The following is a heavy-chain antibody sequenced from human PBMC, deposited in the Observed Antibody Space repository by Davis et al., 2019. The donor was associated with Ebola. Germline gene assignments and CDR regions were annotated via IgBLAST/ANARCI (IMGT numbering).Heavy chain of an antibody. J-gene: IGHJ4*02. CDR3: ARGQISRAYYFDY. V-gene: IGHV1-46*01. CDR2: INPSGGST. Sequence: ASVKVSCKASRYTFTSYYIHWVRHAPGQGLEWMGIINPSGGSTRYAQKFQGRVTMTRDTYTSTVYMELSSLRSEDTAVYYCARGQISRAYYFDYWGQGTLVTVSS. D-gene: IGHD2/OR15-2a*01. CDR1: RYTFTSYY.